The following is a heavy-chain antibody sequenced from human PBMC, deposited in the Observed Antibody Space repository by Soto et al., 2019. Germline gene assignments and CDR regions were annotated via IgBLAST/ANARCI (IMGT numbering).Heavy chain of an antibody. CDR1: GFTFSTSS. D-gene: IGHD3-3*01. CDR2: ISSSSNTI. J-gene: IGHJ4*02. V-gene: IGHV3-48*02. CDR3: ARVIWSGYLTSDY. Sequence: EVQLVESGGGLGQPGGSLRLSCVGSGFTFSTSSMNWVRQAPGKGLEWVSYISSSSNTIYADSVKGRFTISRDNAKNSLYLQMNSLRDEDTAVYYCARVIWSGYLTSDYWGQGTLVTVSS.